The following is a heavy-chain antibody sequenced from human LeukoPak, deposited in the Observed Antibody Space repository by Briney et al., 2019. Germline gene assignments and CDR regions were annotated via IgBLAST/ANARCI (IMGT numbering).Heavy chain of an antibody. D-gene: IGHD3-22*01. Sequence: GGSLRLSCAASGFTFSSYEMNWVRQAPGKGLEWVSYISSSGSTIDYADSVKGRFTIYRDNAKNSLFLQMNSLRAEDTAVYYCAREQQYYDSGGYYPYYFDYWGQGTLVTVSS. CDR2: ISSSGSTI. CDR1: GFTFSSYE. V-gene: IGHV3-48*03. CDR3: AREQQYYDSGGYYPYYFDY. J-gene: IGHJ4*02.